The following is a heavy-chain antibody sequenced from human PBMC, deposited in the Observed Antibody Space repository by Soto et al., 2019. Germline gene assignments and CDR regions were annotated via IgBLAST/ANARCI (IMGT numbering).Heavy chain of an antibody. CDR1: GGSFNRHT. Sequence: QVQLVQSGAEVRKPGSSVRVSCKASGGSFNRHTISWVRQAPGQGLEWMGGIIPIFGTANHAQKFQGRGTIIADESTITVYMELSSLRSDDTAIYYCARGWGYDSTDYYYAYWGQGTLVIVSS. D-gene: IGHD3-22*01. CDR3: ARGWGYDSTDYYYAY. CDR2: IIPIFGTA. V-gene: IGHV1-69*01. J-gene: IGHJ4*02.